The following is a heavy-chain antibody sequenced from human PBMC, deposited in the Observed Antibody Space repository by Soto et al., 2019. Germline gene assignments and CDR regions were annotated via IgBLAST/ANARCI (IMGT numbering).Heavy chain of an antibody. J-gene: IGHJ4*02. V-gene: IGHV4-59*01. CDR2: IYYSGST. CDR3: ARHQSSSSWYYFDY. D-gene: IGHD6-13*01. CDR1: GGSISSYY. Sequence: PSETLSLTCTVSGGSISSYYWSWIRQPPGKGLEWIGYIYYSGSTNYNPSLKSRVTISVDTSKNQFSLKLSSVTAADTAVYYCARHQSSSSWYYFDYWGKGTLVTV.